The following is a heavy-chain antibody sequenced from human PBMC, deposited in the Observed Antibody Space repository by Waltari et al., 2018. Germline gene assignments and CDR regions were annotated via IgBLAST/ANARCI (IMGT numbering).Heavy chain of an antibody. V-gene: IGHV1-69*01. CDR2: IIPSFGTA. CDR1: GGTFSSYA. Sequence: QVQLVQSGAEVKKPGSSVKVSCKASGGTFSSYAISWVRQAPGQGLEWMGGIIPSFGTANYAQKFQGRVTITADESTSTAYMELSSLRSEDTAVYYCARVRVNCSSTSCYTKTWFDPWGQGTLVTVSS. D-gene: IGHD2-2*02. CDR3: ARVRVNCSSTSCYTKTWFDP. J-gene: IGHJ5*02.